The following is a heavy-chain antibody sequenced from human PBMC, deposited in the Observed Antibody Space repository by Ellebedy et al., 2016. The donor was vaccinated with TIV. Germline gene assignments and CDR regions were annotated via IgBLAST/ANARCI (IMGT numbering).Heavy chain of an antibody. CDR2: VYSSGTT. CDR3: ATSRDGYKIDY. J-gene: IGHJ4*02. V-gene: IGHV4-4*07. Sequence: SETLSLXXTVSGASISSYYWSWIRQPAGKGLEWIGRVYSSGTTNYNSSLKSRVTMSVDTSKNQFSLKLSSVTAADTAVYYCATSRDGYKIDYWGPGILVTVSS. CDR1: GASISSYY. D-gene: IGHD5-24*01.